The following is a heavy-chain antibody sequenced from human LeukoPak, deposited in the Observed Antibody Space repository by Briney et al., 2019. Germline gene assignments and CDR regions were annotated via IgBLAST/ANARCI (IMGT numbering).Heavy chain of an antibody. J-gene: IGHJ3*02. Sequence: SETLSLTCTVFGGSISSGGYYWSWIRQHPGKGLEWIGYIYYSGSTYYNPSLKRRVTISVDRSKNQFSLKLSSVTAADTAVYYCASNYYDSSGYYAFDIWGQGTMVTVSS. CDR1: GGSISSGGYY. CDR3: ASNYYDSSGYYAFDI. CDR2: IYYSGST. V-gene: IGHV4-31*03. D-gene: IGHD3-22*01.